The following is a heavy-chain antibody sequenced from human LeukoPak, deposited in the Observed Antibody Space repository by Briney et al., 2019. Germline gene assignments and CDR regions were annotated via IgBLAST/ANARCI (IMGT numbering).Heavy chain of an antibody. CDR2: VKPNSGDS. CDR3: ARDRGVPGPGNALDI. Sequence: ASVRVSCKASGYTFTNYHMHWVRQAPGQGLEWMGLVKPNSGDSDFAQKFQGRVTVTTDVSTTTIHMELNNLRSDDTAVYSCARDRGVPGPGNALDIWGQGTMVTVSS. V-gene: IGHV1-2*06. J-gene: IGHJ3*02. CDR1: GYTFTNYH.